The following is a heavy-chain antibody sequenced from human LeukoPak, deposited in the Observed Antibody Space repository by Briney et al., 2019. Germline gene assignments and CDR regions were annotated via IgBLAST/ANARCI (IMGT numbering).Heavy chain of an antibody. CDR1: GGSLSSYY. D-gene: IGHD6-13*01. CDR2: IYTSGST. J-gene: IGHJ1*01. V-gene: IGHV4-4*07. Sequence: SETLSLTRTVPGGSLSSYYWSWLRQPAGKGLQWIARIYTSGSTNYNPSLKSRVTMSVDTSKNQFSLKLSSVTAADTAVYYRRAAVGISAEYFQHWGQGTLVTVSS. CDR3: RAAVGISAEYFQH.